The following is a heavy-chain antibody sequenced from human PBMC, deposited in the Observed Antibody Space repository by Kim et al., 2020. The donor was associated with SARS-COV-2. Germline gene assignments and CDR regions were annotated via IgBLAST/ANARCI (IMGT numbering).Heavy chain of an antibody. D-gene: IGHD3-10*01. Sequence: SETLSLTCTVSGDSISSSNYYWGWIRQSPGKGLEWIGSILYVETTHYNPSLKSRLTISIDTSKNQFSLRLSSVTAADTAVSYCARHSGFGSGENLFGPWG. CDR2: ILYVETT. J-gene: IGHJ5*02. CDR3: ARHSGFGSGENLFGP. V-gene: IGHV4-39*01. CDR1: GDSISSSNYY.